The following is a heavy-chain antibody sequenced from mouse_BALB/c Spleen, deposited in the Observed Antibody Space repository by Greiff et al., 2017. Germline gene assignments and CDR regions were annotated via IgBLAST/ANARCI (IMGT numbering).Heavy chain of an antibody. J-gene: IGHJ3*01. CDR3: ARGYGYDGFAY. CDR1: GFTFSDYY. CDR2: ISDGGSYT. V-gene: IGHV5-4*02. Sequence: EVHLVESGGGLVKPGGSLKLSCAASGFTFSDYYMYWVRQTPEKRLEWVATISDGGSYTYYPDSVKGRFTISRDNAKNNLYLQMSSLKSEDTAMYYCARGYGYDGFAYWGQGTLVTVSA. D-gene: IGHD2-2*01.